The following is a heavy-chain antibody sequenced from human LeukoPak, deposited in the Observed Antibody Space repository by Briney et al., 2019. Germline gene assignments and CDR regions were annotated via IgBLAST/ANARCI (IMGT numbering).Heavy chain of an antibody. V-gene: IGHV1-46*01. CDR1: GYDITSYY. J-gene: IGHJ4*02. CDR3: AREAIAAGKNFDY. CDR2: VHPNGDNR. Sequence: ASVKVSCKASGYDITSYYMHWVRQAPGQGLEWKGTVHPNGDNRTYAQRFQGRVTMTRDTSTSTVYMDLSSLRSEDTAVYYCAREAIAAGKNFDYWGQGTQVTVSS. D-gene: IGHD6-25*01.